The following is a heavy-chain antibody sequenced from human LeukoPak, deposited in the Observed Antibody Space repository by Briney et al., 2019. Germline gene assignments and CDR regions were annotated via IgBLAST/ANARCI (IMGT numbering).Heavy chain of an antibody. D-gene: IGHD1-14*01. V-gene: IGHV3-30*18. Sequence: GGSLRLSCAASGFTYNTYWMTWVRQAPGKGLEWVAVISYEASTTYYADSVKGRFTISRDNSRNTLSLQMNGLRPEDTAVYYCAKEGPGNHYSAYFDSWGQGTLVTVSS. CDR2: ISYEASTT. J-gene: IGHJ4*02. CDR1: GFTYNTYW. CDR3: AKEGPGNHYSAYFDS.